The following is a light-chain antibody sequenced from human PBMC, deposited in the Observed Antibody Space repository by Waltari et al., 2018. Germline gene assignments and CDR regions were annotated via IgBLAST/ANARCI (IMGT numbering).Light chain of an antibody. J-gene: IGLJ1*01. V-gene: IGLV3-21*04. CDR2: NDS. Sequence: YVLTQPPSVSVAPGKTARITCGATNIGSISVHWYQQKPGQAPVLVIYNDSDRPSGIPARFSGSNSGNTATLTSSRVEAGDEADYYCQVWNSNNDHYVFGTGTKVTVL. CDR1: NIGSIS. CDR3: QVWNSNNDHYV.